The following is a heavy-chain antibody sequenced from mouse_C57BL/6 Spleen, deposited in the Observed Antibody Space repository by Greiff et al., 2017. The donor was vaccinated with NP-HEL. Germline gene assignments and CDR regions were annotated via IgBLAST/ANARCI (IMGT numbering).Heavy chain of an antibody. V-gene: IGHV14-2*01. CDR3: ARNYYGSSPFAY. D-gene: IGHD1-1*01. CDR2: IDPEDGET. J-gene: IGHJ3*01. CDR1: GFNIKDYY. Sequence: EVHLVESGAELVKPGASVKLSCTASGFNIKDYYMHWVKQRTEQGLEWIGRIDPEDGETKYAQKFQGKATITADTSSNTAYLQLSSLTSEDTAVYYCARNYYGSSPFAYWGQGTLVTVSA.